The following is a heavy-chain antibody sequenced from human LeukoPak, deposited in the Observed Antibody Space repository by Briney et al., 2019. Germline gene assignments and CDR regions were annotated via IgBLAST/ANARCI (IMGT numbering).Heavy chain of an antibody. D-gene: IGHD3-22*01. CDR1: GFTVGSNY. CDR3: ARDYSHSSGYYF. V-gene: IGHV3-66*01. J-gene: IGHJ4*02. CDR2: IYSGGST. Sequence: GGSLRLSCAASGFTVGSNYMSWVRQAPGKGLEWVSVIYSGGSTYYADSVKGRFTISRDNSKNTLYLQMNSLRAEDTAVYYCARDYSHSSGYYFWGQGTLVTVSS.